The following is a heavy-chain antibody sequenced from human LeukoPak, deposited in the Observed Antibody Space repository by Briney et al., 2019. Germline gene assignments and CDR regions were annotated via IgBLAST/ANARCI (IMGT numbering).Heavy chain of an antibody. J-gene: IGHJ6*02. CDR3: AGDQGDWKDVVVPAAMRDYYGMDV. Sequence: PGRSLRLSCAASGFTFSSYGMHWVRQAPGKGLEWVSSISSSSSYIYYADSVKGRFTISRDNAKNSLYLQMNSLRAEDTAAYYCAGDQGDWKDVVVPAAMRDYYGMDVWGQGTTVTVSS. CDR2: ISSSSSYI. V-gene: IGHV3-21*01. CDR1: GFTFSSYG. D-gene: IGHD2-2*01.